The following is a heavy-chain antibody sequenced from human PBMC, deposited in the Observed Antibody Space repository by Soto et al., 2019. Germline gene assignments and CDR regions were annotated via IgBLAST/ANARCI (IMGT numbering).Heavy chain of an antibody. CDR2: IIPIFETP. CDR3: ATHGATTMARGAMKHYYYVMDV. J-gene: IGHJ6*02. Sequence: QVQLVQSGAEAGKPGSSVKVSCRASGGIFSSFTISWVRQAPGQGLEWLGGIIPIFETPTYSQKFQDRVTITADKSTNTVYMELSGRRSEDTAVYYCATHGATTMARGAMKHYYYVMDVWGQGTTVTVSS. CDR1: GGIFSSFT. D-gene: IGHD3-10*01. V-gene: IGHV1-69*06.